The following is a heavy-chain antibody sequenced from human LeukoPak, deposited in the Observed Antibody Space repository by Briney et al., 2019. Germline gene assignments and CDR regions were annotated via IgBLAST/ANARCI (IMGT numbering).Heavy chain of an antibody. V-gene: IGHV1-46*01. CDR1: GYTFTSYY. CDR2: IDPSGGST. J-gene: IGHJ4*02. CDR3: ARYYYFDY. Sequence: ASVTVSCKASGYTFTSYYIHWVRRAPGRGLEWMGVIDPSGGSTTYAQRFQGRVTMTRDTSSSTVYMELSSLRSEDTAVYYCARYYYFDYWGQGTRVTVSS.